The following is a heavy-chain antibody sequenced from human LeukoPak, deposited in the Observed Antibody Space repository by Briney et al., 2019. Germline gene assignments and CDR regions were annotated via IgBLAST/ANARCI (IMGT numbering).Heavy chain of an antibody. CDR1: GGSISSSGYY. V-gene: IGHV4-39*01. CDR3: ARTLTRSCSGATCYFTWFDP. D-gene: IGHD2-15*01. Sequence: SETLSLTCTVSGGSISSSGYYWGWIRQPPGKGLEWFGSIYFTGNTYYNPSLKSRVTLSVDTSKNQFSLKLTSVTAADTAVYYCARTLTRSCSGATCYFTWFDPWSQGALVTVSS. CDR2: IYFTGNT. J-gene: IGHJ5*02.